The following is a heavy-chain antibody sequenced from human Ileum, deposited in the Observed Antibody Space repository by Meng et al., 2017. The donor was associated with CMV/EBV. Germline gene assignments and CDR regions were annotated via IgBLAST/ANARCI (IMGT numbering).Heavy chain of an antibody. D-gene: IGHD3-3*01. CDR1: GFTFSSYA. V-gene: IGHV3-23*01. CDR2: VGGNGDGT. J-gene: IGHJ4*02. CDR3: AKGVSVFGVVPDH. Sequence: CIASGFTFSSYAMSWGRQAPGKGLEWVSDVGGNGDGTYHADSVKGRFTISRDNSRNTLYLQMNSLRADDTAVYYCAKGVSVFGVVPDHWGQGTLVTVSS.